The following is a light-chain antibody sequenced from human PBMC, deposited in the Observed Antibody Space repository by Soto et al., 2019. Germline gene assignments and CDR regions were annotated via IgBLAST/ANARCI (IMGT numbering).Light chain of an antibody. V-gene: IGLV1-51*02. J-gene: IGLJ2*01. CDR1: SSNIGNNY. CDR2: ENN. Sequence: QTVVTQPPSVSAAPGQKVTISCSGSSSNIGNNYVSWYQQLPGTAPKLLIYENNKRPSGIPDRFSGSKSGTSATLGITGLQTGDEADYYCTTWDSSLNAHVVFGGGTQLTVL. CDR3: TTWDSSLNAHVV.